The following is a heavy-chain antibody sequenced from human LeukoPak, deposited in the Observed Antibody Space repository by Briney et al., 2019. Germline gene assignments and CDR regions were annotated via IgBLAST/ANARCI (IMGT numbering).Heavy chain of an antibody. CDR1: GGTFISYA. J-gene: IGHJ4*02. Sequence: ASVKVSCKASGGTFISYAISWVRQAPGQGLEWMGGIIPIFGTANYAQKFQGRVTITADESTSTAYMELSSLRSEDTAVYYCAREEGRFLEWSDAAFDYWGQGTLVTVSS. CDR2: IIPIFGTA. CDR3: AREEGRFLEWSDAAFDY. D-gene: IGHD3-3*01. V-gene: IGHV1-69*13.